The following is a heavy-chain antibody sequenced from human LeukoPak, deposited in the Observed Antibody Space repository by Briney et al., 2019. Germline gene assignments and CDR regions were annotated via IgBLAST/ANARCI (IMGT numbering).Heavy chain of an antibody. CDR1: GFTVSSVY. Sequence: GGSLRLPCAASGFTVSSVYMSWVRQAPGKGLEWVSVIYGGGSTNYADSVKGRFTISRDNSKNTLYLQMNSLRAEDTAVYYCARDHSGSYQRAFDIWGQGTMVTVSS. V-gene: IGHV3-66*02. CDR2: IYGGGST. J-gene: IGHJ3*02. CDR3: ARDHSGSYQRAFDI. D-gene: IGHD1-26*01.